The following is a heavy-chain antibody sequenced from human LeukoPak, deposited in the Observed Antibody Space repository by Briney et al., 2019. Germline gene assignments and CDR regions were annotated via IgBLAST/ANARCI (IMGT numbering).Heavy chain of an antibody. D-gene: IGHD3-10*01. CDR1: GGSISSGGYY. Sequence: TLSLTCTVSGGSISSGGYYWSWIRQHPGKGLEWIGYIYTSGSTNYNPSLKSRVTISVDTSKNQFSLKLSSVTAADTAVYYCASLGSGLGNDAFDIWGQGTMVTVSS. J-gene: IGHJ3*02. V-gene: IGHV4-31*03. CDR2: IYTSGST. CDR3: ASLGSGLGNDAFDI.